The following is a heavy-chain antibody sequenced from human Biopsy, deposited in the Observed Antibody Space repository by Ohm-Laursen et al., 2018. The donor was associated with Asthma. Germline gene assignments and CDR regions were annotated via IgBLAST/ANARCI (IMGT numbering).Heavy chain of an antibody. CDR3: ARTYYDFLTGQVNDAFAL. CDR2: NNAGNGNT. Sequence: ASVKVSCKASGYTLINYAIHWVRQAPGQRLEWMGWNNAGNGNTKNSQKFQGRVTITRDTSASTAYMELSSLRSEDTAMYYCARTYYDFLTGQVNDAFALWGQGTMVTVSS. CDR1: GYTLINYA. J-gene: IGHJ3*01. V-gene: IGHV1-3*01. D-gene: IGHD3-9*01.